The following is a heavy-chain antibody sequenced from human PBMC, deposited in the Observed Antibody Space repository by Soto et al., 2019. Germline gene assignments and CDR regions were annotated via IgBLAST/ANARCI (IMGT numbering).Heavy chain of an antibody. CDR1: GYTFTSYA. CDR3: ARERVSPNWFDP. J-gene: IGHJ5*02. V-gene: IGHV1-3*01. CDR2: INAGNGNT. D-gene: IGHD2-8*01. Sequence: ASVKVSCKASGYTFTSYAMHWVRQAPGQRLEWMGWINAGNGNTKYSQKFQGRVTITRDTSASTAYMELSSLRSEDTAVYYCARERVSPNWFDPWGQGTLVTVSS.